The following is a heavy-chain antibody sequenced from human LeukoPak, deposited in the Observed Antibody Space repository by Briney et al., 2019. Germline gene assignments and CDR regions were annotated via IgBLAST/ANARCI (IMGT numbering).Heavy chain of an antibody. CDR1: GVSISSSNSY. CDR2: IYYSGNT. CDR3: ARERGSGSYYSPYYYYMDV. J-gene: IGHJ6*03. D-gene: IGHD3-10*01. Sequence: SETLSLTCTVSGVSISSSNSYWGWLRQPPGKGLEWIGSIYYSGNTYYNASIKSQISISIDTAKNEFSLRLTSVTAADTAVYYCARERGSGSYYSPYYYYMDVWGKGTTVTVSS. V-gene: IGHV4-39*01.